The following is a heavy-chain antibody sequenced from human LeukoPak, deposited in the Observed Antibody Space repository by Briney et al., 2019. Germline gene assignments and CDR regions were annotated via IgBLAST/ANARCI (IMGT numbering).Heavy chain of an antibody. J-gene: IGHJ4*02. Sequence: SETLSLTCTVSGGSISSYHWSWIRQPAGRGLEWIGRIYTTGSTIYNPSLKSRATMSVDTSKNQFSLNLSSVAAADTAVYYRARSQGSVYSDYYSDYWGQGTLVIVSS. V-gene: IGHV4-4*07. D-gene: IGHD4-4*01. CDR3: ARSQGSVYSDYYSDY. CDR1: GGSISSYH. CDR2: IYTTGST.